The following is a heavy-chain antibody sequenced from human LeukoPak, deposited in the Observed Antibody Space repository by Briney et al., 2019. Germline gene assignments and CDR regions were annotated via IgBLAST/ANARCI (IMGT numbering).Heavy chain of an antibody. CDR3: ARVRGGYCSGGNCYSAFDI. Sequence: GGSLRLSCAASGFTFSTYTMNWVRQAPGKGLEWVSSISGKTGYIFYTDSVKGRFTISRDNAKNSLYLQMNSLRAEDTAVYYCARVRGGYCSGGNCYSAFDIWGQGTMVTVSS. CDR2: ISGKTGYI. D-gene: IGHD2-15*01. J-gene: IGHJ3*02. CDR1: GFTFSTYT. V-gene: IGHV3-21*01.